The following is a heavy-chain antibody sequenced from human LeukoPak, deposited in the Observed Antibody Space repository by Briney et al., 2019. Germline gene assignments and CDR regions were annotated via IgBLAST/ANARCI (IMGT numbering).Heavy chain of an antibody. CDR2: IIPILGIA. D-gene: IGHD2-8*01. Sequence: GASVKVPCKALGTTLPPTAFTWGSQAPGQGLEWMGRIIPILGIANYAQKFQGRVTITADKSTSTAYMELRSLRSEDTAVYYCAKGLQLPNCNNVVCIPPEIIYCGQGTLVTVSS. V-gene: IGHV1-69*04. J-gene: IGHJ4*02. CDR1: GTTLPPTA. CDR3: AKGLQLPNCNNVVCIPPEIIY.